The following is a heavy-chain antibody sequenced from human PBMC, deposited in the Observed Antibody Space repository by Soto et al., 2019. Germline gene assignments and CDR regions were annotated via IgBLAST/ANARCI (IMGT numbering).Heavy chain of an antibody. J-gene: IGHJ4*02. CDR1: GGTFSSYT. CDR3: ARLRPRPPYYFDY. Sequence: QVQLVQSGAEVKKHGSSVKVSCKASGGTFSSYTISWVRQAPGQGLEWMGRIITILGIANYAQKFQGRVTSTADKSKSTAYIELSSLKSEDTAVYYCARLRPRPPYYFDYLGQGTLVTVSS. V-gene: IGHV1-69*02. D-gene: IGHD6-6*01. CDR2: IITILGIA.